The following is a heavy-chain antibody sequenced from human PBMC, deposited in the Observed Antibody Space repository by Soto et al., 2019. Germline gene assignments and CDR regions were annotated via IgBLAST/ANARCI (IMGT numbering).Heavy chain of an antibody. CDR3: ARGVDYYDSSGYDYYFDY. J-gene: IGHJ4*02. V-gene: IGHV3-21*01. CDR2: ISSSSSYI. Sequence: PGGSLRLSCAASGFTFSSYSMNWVRQAPGKGLEWVSSISSSSSYIYYADSVKGRFTISRDNAKNSLYLQMNSLRAEDTAVYYCARGVDYYDSSGYDYYFDYWGQGPLVTVSS. CDR1: GFTFSSYS. D-gene: IGHD3-22*01.